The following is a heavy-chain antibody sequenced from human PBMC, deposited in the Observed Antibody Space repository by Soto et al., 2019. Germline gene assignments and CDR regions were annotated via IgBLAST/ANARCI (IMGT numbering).Heavy chain of an antibody. Sequence: SQTLSLTCAISGDSVSSNSAAWNWIRQSPSRGLEWLGRTYYRSKWYNDYAVSVKSRITINPDTSKNQFSLQLNSVTPEDTAVYSSAKGDSSSPYYYYYGMDVWGQGTTVTVSS. D-gene: IGHD6-6*01. CDR3: AKGDSSSPYYYYYGMDV. V-gene: IGHV6-1*01. CDR2: TYYRSKWYN. J-gene: IGHJ6*02. CDR1: GDSVSSNSAA.